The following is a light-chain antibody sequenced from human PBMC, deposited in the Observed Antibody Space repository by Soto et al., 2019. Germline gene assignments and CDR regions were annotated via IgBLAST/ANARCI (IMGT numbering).Light chain of an antibody. Sequence: EIVLTQSPGTLSLSPGERATLSCRDSQSVSSSYLAWYQPKPGQAPRLLIHGASSRATGIPDRFSGSGSGADITITISRQEPEDCAVYYCQQYGSSPLTFCGGTKVEIK. J-gene: IGKJ4*01. CDR1: QSVSSSY. V-gene: IGKV3-20*01. CDR2: GAS. CDR3: QQYGSSPLT.